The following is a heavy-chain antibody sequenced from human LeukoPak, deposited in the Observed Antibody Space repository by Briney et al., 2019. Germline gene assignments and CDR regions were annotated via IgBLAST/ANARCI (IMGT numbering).Heavy chain of an antibody. CDR3: AKGVGYSSGWYDY. CDR1: GFNLASYM. Sequence: PGGSLRLSCAASGFNLASYMLNWVRQAPGKGLEWVSAISGSGGSTYYADSVKGRFTISRDNSKNTLYLQMNSLRAEDTAVYYCAKGVGYSSGWYDYWGQGTLVTVSS. CDR2: ISGSGGST. J-gene: IGHJ4*02. V-gene: IGHV3-23*01. D-gene: IGHD6-19*01.